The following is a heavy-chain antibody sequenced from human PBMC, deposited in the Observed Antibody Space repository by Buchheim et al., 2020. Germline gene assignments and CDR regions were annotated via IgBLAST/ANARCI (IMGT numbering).Heavy chain of an antibody. D-gene: IGHD3-10*01. CDR1: GDSIATTKYY. CDR2: IYQTGLA. CDR3: ASSGSYYSRYYFDY. J-gene: IGHJ4*02. V-gene: IGHV4-39*07. Sequence: QVQMQESGPGLVRSSETLSLTCTVSGDSIATTKYYWGWIRQSPGKGLEWFGSIYQTGLAVYNPSLRSRLTMSLDTSRNQFSLKLSAVTAADTAVYYCASSGSYYSRYYFDYWGQGTL.